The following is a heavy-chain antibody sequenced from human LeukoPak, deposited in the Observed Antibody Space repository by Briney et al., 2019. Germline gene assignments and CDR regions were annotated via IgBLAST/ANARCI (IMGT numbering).Heavy chain of an antibody. Sequence: PGGSLRLSRAASGFTFNNYAMSWVRQAPGKGLEWVSSISSSSSYIYYADSVEGRFTISRDNAKNSLYLQMNSLRAEDTAVYYCARDPPAHSGSSMGWFDPWGQGTLVTVSS. CDR1: GFTFNNYA. CDR2: ISSSSSYI. CDR3: ARDPPAHSGSSMGWFDP. V-gene: IGHV3-21*01. D-gene: IGHD3-10*01. J-gene: IGHJ5*02.